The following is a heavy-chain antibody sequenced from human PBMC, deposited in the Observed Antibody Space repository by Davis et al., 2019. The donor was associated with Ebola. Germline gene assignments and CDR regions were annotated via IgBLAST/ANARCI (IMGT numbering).Heavy chain of an antibody. CDR1: GFIVSTSY. Sequence: GESLKISCAASGFIVSTSYMSWVRQAPGKGLEWVSAISGSGGSTYYADSVKGRFTISRDNSKNTLYLQMNSLRAEDTAVYYCANGVWGQGTMVTVSS. CDR3: ANGV. V-gene: IGHV3-23*01. CDR2: ISGSGGST. J-gene: IGHJ3*01.